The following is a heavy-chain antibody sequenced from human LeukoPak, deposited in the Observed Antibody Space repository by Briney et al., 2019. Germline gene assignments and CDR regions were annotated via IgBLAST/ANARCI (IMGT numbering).Heavy chain of an antibody. D-gene: IGHD3-10*01. CDR3: ARIRVNAFDI. J-gene: IGHJ3*02. Sequence: SETLSLTCAVSGGSISGSSYFWGWIRQPPGKGLEWIGYIYYSGTTNYNPSLKSRVTMSVDTSKSQFSLKLSSVTAADTAVYYCARIRVNAFDIWGQGTMVTVSS. CDR1: GGSISGSSYF. CDR2: IYYSGTT. V-gene: IGHV4-61*05.